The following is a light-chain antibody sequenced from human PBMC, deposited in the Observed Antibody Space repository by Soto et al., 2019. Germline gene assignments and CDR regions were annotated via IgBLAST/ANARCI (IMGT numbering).Light chain of an antibody. CDR2: DAS. J-gene: IGKJ1*01. Sequence: EIVLTQSPGTLSLSPGERATLSCRASQSVSSNYLAWYQQKPGQPPMLLISDASSRATGIPDRFSGSGSGTDFNLTISGLEPEDFAVYYCQHYGRSPPSWTFGQGTKVEIK. V-gene: IGKV3-20*01. CDR3: QHYGRSPPSWT. CDR1: QSVSSNY.